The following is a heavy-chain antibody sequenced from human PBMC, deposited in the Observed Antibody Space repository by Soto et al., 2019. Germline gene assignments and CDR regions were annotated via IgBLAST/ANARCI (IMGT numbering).Heavy chain of an antibody. J-gene: IGHJ1*01. D-gene: IGHD5-12*01. CDR2: IWYDGSNK. CDR1: GFTFSSYG. CDR3: ARGVEMATISDFQH. V-gene: IGHV3-33*01. Sequence: QVQLVESGGGVVQPGRSLRLSCAASGFTFSSYGMHWVRQAPGKGLEWVAVIWYDGSNKYYADSVKGRFTISRDNSKNTLYLQMNSLRAEDTAVYYCARGVEMATISDFQHWGQGTLVTVSS.